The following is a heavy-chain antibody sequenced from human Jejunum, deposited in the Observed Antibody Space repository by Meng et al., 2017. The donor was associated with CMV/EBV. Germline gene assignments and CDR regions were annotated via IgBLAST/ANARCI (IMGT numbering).Heavy chain of an antibody. CDR3: AESLKITN. CDR2: IYSGGST. J-gene: IGHJ4*02. D-gene: IGHD3-16*01. Sequence: VEVVGPGGGFVQPGGSLRPSCAASGVTVSSKYMSWVRQAPGKGLGWVSVIYSGGSTYYADSVKGRVIISRDSSKNTVYLQMNSLRAEDTAVYYCAESLKITNWGQGTLVTVSS. V-gene: IGHV3-66*01. CDR1: GVTVSSKY.